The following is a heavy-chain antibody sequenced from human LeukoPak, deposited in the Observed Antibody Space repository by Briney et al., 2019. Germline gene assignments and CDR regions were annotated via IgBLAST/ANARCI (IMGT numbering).Heavy chain of an antibody. CDR2: LNCNGDNT. J-gene: IGHJ4*02. CDR3: ARDRYYGSGSQKPFDY. Sequence: PGGSLRLSCAASGFTFDDYGMSWVRQAPGKGLEGVSGLNCNGDNTGYADSVKGRFTISRDNAKNSLYLQMNSLRAEDTALYYCARDRYYGSGSQKPFDYWGQGTLVTVSS. V-gene: IGHV3-20*04. CDR1: GFTFDDYG. D-gene: IGHD3-10*01.